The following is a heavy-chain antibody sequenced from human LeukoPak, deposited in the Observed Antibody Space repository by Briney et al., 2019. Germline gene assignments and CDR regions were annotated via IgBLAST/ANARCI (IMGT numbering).Heavy chain of an antibody. D-gene: IGHD6-13*01. CDR3: ARDQSYSSSLFYMDV. CDR1: GFTFSSYA. Sequence: PGGSLRLSCAASGFTFSSYAMHWVRQAPGKGLEWVAVISYDGSNKYYADSVKGRFTISRDNSKNTLYLQMNSLRAEDTAVYYCARDQSYSSSLFYMDVWGKGTTVTVSS. V-gene: IGHV3-30*04. CDR2: ISYDGSNK. J-gene: IGHJ6*03.